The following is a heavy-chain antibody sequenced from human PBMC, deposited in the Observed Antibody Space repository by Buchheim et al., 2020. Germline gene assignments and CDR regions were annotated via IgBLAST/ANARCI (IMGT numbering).Heavy chain of an antibody. J-gene: IGHJ5*02. CDR2: MNPNSGNT. V-gene: IGHV1-8*01. Sequence: QVQLVQSGAEVKRPGASVKVSCKASGYTFTSYDINWVRQATGQGLEWMGWMNPNSGNTGYAQKFQGRVTMTRNTSISTAYMELSSLRSEDTAVYYCARGPRVTHYDFWSGPLLPYWFDPWGQGTL. CDR1: GYTFTSYD. D-gene: IGHD3-3*01. CDR3: ARGPRVTHYDFWSGPLLPYWFDP.